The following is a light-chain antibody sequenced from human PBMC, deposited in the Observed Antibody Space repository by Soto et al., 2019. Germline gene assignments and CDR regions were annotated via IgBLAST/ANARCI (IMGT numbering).Light chain of an antibody. CDR3: HQSFTSPYT. J-gene: IGKJ2*01. CDR2: AAS. V-gene: IGKV1-39*01. Sequence: DIQMTQSPSSLSAYVGDRVTITCRASRSISGYLNWYQQKPGKAPRLLIYAASSLQSGVPSRFSGSGSGADFTLTISSLQPEDFTTYYFHQSFTSPYTFGQGTKLEI. CDR1: RSISGY.